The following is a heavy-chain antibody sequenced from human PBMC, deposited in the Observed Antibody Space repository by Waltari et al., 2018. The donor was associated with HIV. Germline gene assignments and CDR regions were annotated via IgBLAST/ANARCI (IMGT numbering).Heavy chain of an antibody. D-gene: IGHD4-17*01. V-gene: IGHV5-51*03. J-gene: IGHJ4*02. CDR1: GYSFPNYW. Sequence: EVRLVQSGAEVKKPGESLKISCKGSGYSFPNYWIAWVRQMPGKGLEWMGIIYPDDSDTRYSPSFQGQVTISADKSFNTAYLQWNSLKSSDTAVYFCAREGDYGDISLEFWGQGTLVTVSS. CDR2: IYPDDSDT. CDR3: AREGDYGDISLEF.